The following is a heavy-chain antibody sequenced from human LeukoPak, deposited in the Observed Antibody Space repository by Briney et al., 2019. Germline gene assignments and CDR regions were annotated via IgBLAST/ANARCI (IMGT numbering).Heavy chain of an antibody. J-gene: IGHJ4*02. CDR2: IYYSGST. Sequence: SETLSLTCTVSGGSISSSSYYWGWIRQPPGKGLEWIGSIYYSGSTYYNPSLKSRVTISVDTSKNQFSLKLSSVTAADTAVYYCARGRELLHFDYWGQGTLVTVSS. V-gene: IGHV4-39*07. CDR1: GGSISSSSYY. CDR3: ARGRELLHFDY. D-gene: IGHD1-26*01.